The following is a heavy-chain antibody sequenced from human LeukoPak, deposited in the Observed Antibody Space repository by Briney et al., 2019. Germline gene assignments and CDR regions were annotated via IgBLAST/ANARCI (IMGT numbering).Heavy chain of an antibody. D-gene: IGHD1-26*01. CDR2: MNPNSGNT. CDR1: GYTFTSYD. J-gene: IGHJ5*02. Sequence: GASVKVSCKASGYTFTSYDINWVRQATGQGLEWMGWMNPNSGNTGYAQKLQGRVTMTTDTSTSTAYMELRSLRSDDTAVYYCARFGVGAAPYLRIQNWFDPWGQGTLVTVSS. CDR3: ARFGVGAAPYLRIQNWFDP. V-gene: IGHV1-8*01.